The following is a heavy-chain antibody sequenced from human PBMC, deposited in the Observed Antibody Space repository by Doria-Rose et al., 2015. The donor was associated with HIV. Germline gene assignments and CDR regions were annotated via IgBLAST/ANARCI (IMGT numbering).Heavy chain of an antibody. D-gene: IGHD6-13*01. CDR2: IFSDDER. Sequence: ESGPVLVKPTETLTLTCTVSGVSLSSPGMGVSWIRQPPGKALEWPANIFSDDERSYKTSLKSRLTISSGTSKRQVVLTMTDMDTVDTATYYCARIKSSRWYHKYYFDFWGQGTLVIVSA. J-gene: IGHJ4*02. CDR3: ARIKSSRWYHKYYFDF. V-gene: IGHV2-26*01. CDR1: GVSLSSPGMG.